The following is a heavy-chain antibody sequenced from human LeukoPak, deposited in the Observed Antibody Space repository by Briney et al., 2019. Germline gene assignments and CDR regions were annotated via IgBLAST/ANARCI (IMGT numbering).Heavy chain of an antibody. CDR1: GASISSYF. CDR2: IYTSGST. CDR3: AREPDRRLATYYFDY. J-gene: IGHJ4*02. D-gene: IGHD6-19*01. Sequence: SETLSLTCTVSGASISSYFYIWIRQPAGRGLEWIGRIYTSGSTKYNPSLKSRVTMSVDTSKNQFSLKLSSVTAADTAVYYCAREPDRRLATYYFDYWGQGTLVTVSS. V-gene: IGHV4-4*07.